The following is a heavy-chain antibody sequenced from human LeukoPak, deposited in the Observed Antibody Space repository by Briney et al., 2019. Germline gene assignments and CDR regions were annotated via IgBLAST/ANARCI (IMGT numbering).Heavy chain of an antibody. V-gene: IGHV3-20*04. CDR2: INWNGGST. D-gene: IGHD3-22*01. CDR1: GFTFDDYG. J-gene: IGHJ6*03. CDR3: AREFYDSSGYYYYYYYMVV. Sequence: GGSLRLSCAASGFTFDDYGMSWVRQAPGKGLEWVSGINWNGGSTVYGDCAKGRSTISRDNAKNSLYPQMNSLRAEDTALYYCAREFYDSSGYYYYYYYMVVWGKGTTVTVSS.